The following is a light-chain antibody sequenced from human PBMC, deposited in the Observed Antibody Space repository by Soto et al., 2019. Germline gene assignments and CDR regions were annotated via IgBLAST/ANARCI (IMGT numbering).Light chain of an antibody. CDR3: QQRSDWPPLT. Sequence: IVLTQSPATLSLSPGERATLSCRASQSVGSFLAWYQQKPGQAPRLLIYDTYKRPTGVPARFTGSGSGADFTLTINSLEPDDFAVYYCQQRSDWPPLTFGPGTRLEIK. CDR2: DTY. J-gene: IGKJ5*01. V-gene: IGKV3-11*01. CDR1: QSVGSF.